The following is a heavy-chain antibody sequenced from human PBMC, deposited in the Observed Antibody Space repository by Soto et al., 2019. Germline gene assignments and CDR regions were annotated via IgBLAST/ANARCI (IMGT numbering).Heavy chain of an antibody. Sequence: PSETLSLTCTVSGGSVSSGSYYWSWIRQPPGKGLEWIGYIYYSGSTNYNPSLKSRVTISVDTSKNQFSLKLSSVTAADTAVYYCARTVGEYSSSRRTNWFDPWGQGTLVTV. CDR1: GGSVSSGSYY. J-gene: IGHJ5*02. CDR3: ARTVGEYSSSRRTNWFDP. V-gene: IGHV4-61*01. D-gene: IGHD6-6*01. CDR2: IYYSGST.